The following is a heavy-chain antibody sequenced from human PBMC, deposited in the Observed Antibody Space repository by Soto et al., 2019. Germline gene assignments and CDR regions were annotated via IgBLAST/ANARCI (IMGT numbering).Heavy chain of an antibody. CDR2: ISSSGSTI. CDR1: GFTFSDYY. CDR3: ARDHRYSSGWPPIDY. D-gene: IGHD6-19*01. V-gene: IGHV3-11*01. J-gene: IGHJ4*02. Sequence: PGGSLRLSCAASGFTFSDYYMSWIRQAPGKGLEWVSYISSSGSTIYYADSVKGRFTISRDNAKNSLYLQMNSLRAEDTAVYYCARDHRYSSGWPPIDYWGQGTLVTVSS.